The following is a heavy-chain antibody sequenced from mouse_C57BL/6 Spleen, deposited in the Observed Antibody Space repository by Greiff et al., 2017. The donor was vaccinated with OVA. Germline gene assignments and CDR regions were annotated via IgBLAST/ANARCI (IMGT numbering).Heavy chain of an antibody. J-gene: IGHJ2*01. CDR3: TTGGPRGFFDY. D-gene: IGHD3-2*02. CDR1: GFNIKDDY. Sequence: VQLKESGAELVRPGASVKLSCTVSGFNIKDDYMHWVKQRPEQGLEWIGWIDPENGDTEYASKFQGKATITADTSSNTAYLQLSSLTSEDTAVYYCTTGGPRGFFDYWGQGTTLTVSS. V-gene: IGHV14-4*01. CDR2: IDPENGDT.